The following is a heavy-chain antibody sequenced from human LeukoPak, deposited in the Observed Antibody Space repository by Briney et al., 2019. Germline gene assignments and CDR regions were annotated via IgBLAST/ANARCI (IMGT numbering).Heavy chain of an antibody. Sequence: LQTLSLTCTVSCGSISRGGYYWSWIRQHPGKVLEWIGYIYYSGSTCYNPSLKSRVTISVDTSKNQFSLKLSSVTAADTAVYYCARVVEDIVVVPAAMGNWFDPWGQGTLVTVSS. V-gene: IGHV4-31*03. J-gene: IGHJ5*02. CDR3: ARVVEDIVVVPAAMGNWFDP. CDR2: IYYSGST. CDR1: CGSISRGGYY. D-gene: IGHD2-2*01.